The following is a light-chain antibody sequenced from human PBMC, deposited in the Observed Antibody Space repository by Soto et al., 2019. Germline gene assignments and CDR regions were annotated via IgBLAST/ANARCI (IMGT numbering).Light chain of an antibody. CDR3: SSYTTSGTPV. CDR1: SSDVGGYNY. Sequence: QPVLTQAASVSGSPGQSITISCTGTSSDVGGYNYLSWYQQHPGKAPRVMIYEVSNRPSGVSNRFSGSKSGNTASLTISGLQAEDEADYFCSSYTTSGTPVFGGGTKLTVL. CDR2: EVS. J-gene: IGLJ3*02. V-gene: IGLV2-14*01.